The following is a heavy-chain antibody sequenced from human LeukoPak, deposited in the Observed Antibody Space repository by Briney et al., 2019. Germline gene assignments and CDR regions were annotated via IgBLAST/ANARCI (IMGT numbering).Heavy chain of an antibody. CDR1: GFSLSTGGVG. D-gene: IGHD2-15*01. Sequence: SGPTLVKPTQTLTLTCTFSGFSLSTGGVGVGWIRQPPGKAVEWLALNYWNDDRRYSPSLKSRLTITKDTSKNQVVLTMTNMDPVDTATYYCALFSLKIVVVVAGDGFDYWGQGTLVTVSS. J-gene: IGHJ4*02. V-gene: IGHV2-5*01. CDR2: NYWNDDR. CDR3: ALFSLKIVVVVAGDGFDY.